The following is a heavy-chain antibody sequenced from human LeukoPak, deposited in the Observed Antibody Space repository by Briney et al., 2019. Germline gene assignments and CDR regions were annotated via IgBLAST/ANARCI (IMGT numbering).Heavy chain of an antibody. J-gene: IGHJ4*02. CDR1: GYTLTELS. D-gene: IGHD5-18*01. Sequence: ASVKVSCKVSGYTLTELSMHWVRQAPGKGLEWMGGFDPEDGETIYAQKFQGRVTMTRDTSTSTVYMELSSLRSEDTAVYYCARDLRGYSYGYPDYWGQGTLVTVSS. CDR2: FDPEDGET. CDR3: ARDLRGYSYGYPDY. V-gene: IGHV1-24*01.